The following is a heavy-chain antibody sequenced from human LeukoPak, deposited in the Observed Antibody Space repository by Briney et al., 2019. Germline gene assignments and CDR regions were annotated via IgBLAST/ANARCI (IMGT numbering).Heavy chain of an antibody. CDR2: ISSSGSTI. CDR3: ARAIVTGTTVTILGLDYYYYYGMDV. CDR1: GFTFSSYE. V-gene: IGHV3-48*03. D-gene: IGHD4-17*01. Sequence: PGGSLRLSCATSGFTFSSYEMNWVRQAPGKGLEWVSYISSSGSTIYYADSVKGRFTISRGNAKNSLCLQMNSLRAEDTAVYYCARAIVTGTTVTILGLDYYYYYGMDVWGQGTTVTVSS. J-gene: IGHJ6*02.